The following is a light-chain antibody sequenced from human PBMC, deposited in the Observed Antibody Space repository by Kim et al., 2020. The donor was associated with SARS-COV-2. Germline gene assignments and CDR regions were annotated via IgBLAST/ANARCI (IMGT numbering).Light chain of an antibody. Sequence: EIVMTQSPATLSVSPGERATLSCRASQSISTNLAWYQQKPGQAPRILIYGASTRATGIPARFSGSGSRTEFTLTISSLQSADFAVYYCQHYYNWPQTFGQGTKVDIK. V-gene: IGKV3-15*01. CDR3: QHYYNWPQT. CDR1: QSISTN. CDR2: GAS. J-gene: IGKJ1*01.